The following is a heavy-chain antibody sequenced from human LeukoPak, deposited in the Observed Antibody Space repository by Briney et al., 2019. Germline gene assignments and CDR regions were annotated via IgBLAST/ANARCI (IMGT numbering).Heavy chain of an antibody. J-gene: IGHJ4*02. CDR2: INPNSGGT. D-gene: IGHD5-12*01. CDR1: GYTFTGYY. CDR3: ARDWSDIVATMEAY. V-gene: IGHV1-2*02. Sequence: ASVKVSCKASGYTFTGYYMHWVRQAPGQGLEWMGWINPNSGGTNYAQKFQGRVTMTRDTSISTAYMELSRLRSDDTAVYYCARDWSDIVATMEAYWGQGTLVTVSS.